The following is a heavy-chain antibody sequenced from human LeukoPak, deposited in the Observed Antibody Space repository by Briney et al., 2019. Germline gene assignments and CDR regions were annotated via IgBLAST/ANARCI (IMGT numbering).Heavy chain of an antibody. CDR3: ARRGAVAGTLDY. CDR2: IHTTGST. V-gene: IGHV4-4*07. D-gene: IGHD6-19*01. CDR1: GGSISSYY. J-gene: IGHJ4*02. Sequence: SETLSLTCTVSGGSISSYYWSWIRQPAGKGLEWIGRIHTTGSTNYNPSLKSRVSISVDTSKNQFSLKLSSVTAADTAVYYCARRGAVAGTLDYWGQGTLVTVSS.